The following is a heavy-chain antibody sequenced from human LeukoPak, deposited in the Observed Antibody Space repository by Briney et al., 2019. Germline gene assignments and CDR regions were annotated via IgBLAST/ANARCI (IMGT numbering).Heavy chain of an antibody. J-gene: IGHJ3*02. CDR2: MNPNSGNT. V-gene: IGHV1-8*01. CDR3: ASGYCSGGSCYFRAFDI. D-gene: IGHD2-15*01. CDR1: GYTFTSYD. Sequence: WASVKVSCKASGYTFTSYDINWVRQAPGQGLEWMGWMNPNSGNTGYAQKFQGRVTMTRNTSISTAYMELSSLRSEDTAVYYCASGYCSGGSCYFRAFDIWGQGTMVTVSS.